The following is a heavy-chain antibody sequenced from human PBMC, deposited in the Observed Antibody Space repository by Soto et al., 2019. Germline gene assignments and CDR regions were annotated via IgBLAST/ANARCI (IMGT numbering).Heavy chain of an antibody. V-gene: IGHV4-39*01. J-gene: IGHJ5*02. CDR3: ANQKGWYYYGSGSYRYNWFDP. D-gene: IGHD3-10*01. CDR2: IYYSGST. CDR1: GGSISSSSYY. Sequence: SETLSLTCTVSGGSISSSSYYWGWIRQPPGKGLEWIGSIYYSGSTYYNPSLKSRVTISVDTSKNQFSLKLSSVTAADTAVYYCANQKGWYYYGSGSYRYNWFDPWGQGTLVTVSS.